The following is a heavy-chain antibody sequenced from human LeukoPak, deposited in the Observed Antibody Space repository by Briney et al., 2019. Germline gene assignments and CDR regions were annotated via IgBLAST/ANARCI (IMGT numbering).Heavy chain of an antibody. Sequence: GGSLRLSCAASGFTFSSYAMSWVRQAPGKGLEGVSAISGSGGSTYYADSVKGRFTISRENSKNTLYLQMNSLRAEDTAVYYCAKGGVVGATWYYYMDVWGKGTTVTVSS. D-gene: IGHD1-26*01. CDR3: AKGGVVGATWYYYMDV. CDR1: GFTFSSYA. V-gene: IGHV3-23*01. CDR2: ISGSGGST. J-gene: IGHJ6*03.